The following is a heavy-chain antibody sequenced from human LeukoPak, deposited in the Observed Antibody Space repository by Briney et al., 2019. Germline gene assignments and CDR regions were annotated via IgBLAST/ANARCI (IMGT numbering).Heavy chain of an antibody. J-gene: IGHJ4*02. V-gene: IGHV3-23*01. D-gene: IGHD3-10*01. Sequence: GGSLRLSCAAAGFTFSSNSMTWVRQTPGKGLEWVSGISGSGDSTFYADSVKGRFTISRDNSRNTLYLQMSSLRPEDTAVYYCTKWSGFGDDWGQGTLVTVSS. CDR2: ISGSGDST. CDR1: GFTFSSNS. CDR3: TKWSGFGDD.